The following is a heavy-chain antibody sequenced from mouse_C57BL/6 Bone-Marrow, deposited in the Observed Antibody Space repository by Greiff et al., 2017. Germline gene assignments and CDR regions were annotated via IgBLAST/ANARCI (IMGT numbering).Heavy chain of an antibody. Sequence: QVQLQQSGPELVKPGASVKISCKASGYAFSSSWMNWVKQRPGKGLEWIGRIYPGDGDTNYNGKFKGKATLTADKSSSTAYRQLSSLTSEDSAVYYCARARNPYARDYWGQGTSVTVSS. CDR1: GYAFSSSW. CDR2: IYPGDGDT. CDR3: ARARNPYARDY. D-gene: IGHD6-1*01. V-gene: IGHV1-82*01. J-gene: IGHJ4*01.